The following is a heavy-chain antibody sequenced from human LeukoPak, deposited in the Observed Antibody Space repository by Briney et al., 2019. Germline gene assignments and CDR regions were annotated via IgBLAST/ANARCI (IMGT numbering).Heavy chain of an antibody. CDR3: ARSYCSTSCYRSAFDI. D-gene: IGHD2-2*01. V-gene: IGHV4-59*01. Sequence: SETLSLTCSVSGGSINSYYWSWIRQPPGKGLEWIGNIYYNRSTIYHPSLKSRVTISVDTSKNQFSLKLNSVTAADTAVYYCARSYCSTSCYRSAFDIWGQGTMVTVSS. CDR1: GGSINSYY. CDR2: IYYNRST. J-gene: IGHJ3*02.